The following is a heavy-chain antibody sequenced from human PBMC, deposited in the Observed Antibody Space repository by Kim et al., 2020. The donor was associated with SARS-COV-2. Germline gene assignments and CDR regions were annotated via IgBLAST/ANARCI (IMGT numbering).Heavy chain of an antibody. CDR3: ARDRDGGFRY. V-gene: IGHV1-18*01. J-gene: IGHJ4*02. Sequence: NTNYAQKLQGRVTMTTDTSTSTAYMELRSLRSDDTAVYYCARDRDGGFRYWGQGTLVTVSS. CDR2: NT.